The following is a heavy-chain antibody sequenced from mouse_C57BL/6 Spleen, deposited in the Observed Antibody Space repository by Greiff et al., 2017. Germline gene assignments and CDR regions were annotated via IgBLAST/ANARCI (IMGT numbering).Heavy chain of an antibody. CDR2: IDPSDSYT. Sequence: VQLQQPGAELVRPGSSVKLSCKASGYTFTSYWMHWVKQRPGQGLEWIGEIDPSDSYTNYNQKFKGKSTLTVDKSSSTAYMQLSSLTSEDSAVYYWARSCYGSSYFYAMDYWGQGTSVTVSS. CDR1: GYTFTSYW. D-gene: IGHD1-1*01. J-gene: IGHJ4*01. CDR3: ARSCYGSSYFYAMDY. V-gene: IGHV1-69*01.